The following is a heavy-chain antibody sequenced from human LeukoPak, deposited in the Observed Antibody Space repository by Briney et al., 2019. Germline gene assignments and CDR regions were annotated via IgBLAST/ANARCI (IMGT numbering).Heavy chain of an antibody. V-gene: IGHV3-30*18. J-gene: IGHJ4*02. Sequence: GRSLRLSCAASGFTFSSYGMHWVRQAPGKGLEWVAVISYDGSNKYYADSVKGRFTISRDNSKNTLYLQMNSLRAEDTAVYYCAKIYCSGGSCYPYYFDYWGQGTLVTVSS. CDR3: AKIYCSGGSCYPYYFDY. CDR1: GFTFSSYG. D-gene: IGHD2-15*01. CDR2: ISYDGSNK.